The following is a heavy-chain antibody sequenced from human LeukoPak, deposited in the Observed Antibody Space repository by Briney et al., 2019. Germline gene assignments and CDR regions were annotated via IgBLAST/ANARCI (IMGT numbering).Heavy chain of an antibody. CDR3: ARVKGTGTNDY. CDR2: IKQDGSEK. V-gene: IGHV3-7*01. J-gene: IGHJ4*02. Sequence: PGGSLRLSCAASGFTFSSYWMSWVRQAPGEGLEWVANIKQDGSEKYYVDSVKGRFTISRDNAKNSLYLQMNSLRAEDTAVYYCARVKGTGTNDYWGQGTLVTVSS. D-gene: IGHD1/OR15-1a*01. CDR1: GFTFSSYW.